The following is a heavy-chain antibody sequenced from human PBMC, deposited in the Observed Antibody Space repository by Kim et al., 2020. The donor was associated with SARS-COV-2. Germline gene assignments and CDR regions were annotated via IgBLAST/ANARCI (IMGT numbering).Heavy chain of an antibody. V-gene: IGHV3-9*01. J-gene: IGHJ6*03. Sequence: GGSLRLSCAASGFTFGDYAMHWVRQAPGKGLEWVSGISWNSGSTGYADSVKGRFTISRDNAKNSLYLQMNSLRAEDTALYYCAKVTARLNYYYYMDVWGKGTTVTVSS. CDR2: ISWNSGST. CDR3: AKVTARLNYYYYMDV. D-gene: IGHD6-6*01. CDR1: GFTFGDYA.